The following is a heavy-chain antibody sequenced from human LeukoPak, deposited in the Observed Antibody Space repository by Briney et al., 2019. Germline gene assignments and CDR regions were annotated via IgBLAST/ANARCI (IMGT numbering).Heavy chain of an antibody. CDR1: GGTFSSYA. Sequence: PGASVKVSCKASGGTFSSYAISWVRQAPGQGLEWMGRIIPILGIANYAQKFQGRVTIIADKSTSTAYMELSSLRSEDTAVYYCARAPESPGIQLPFDYWGQGTLVTVSS. J-gene: IGHJ4*02. D-gene: IGHD5-18*01. CDR2: IIPILGIA. V-gene: IGHV1-69*04. CDR3: ARAPESPGIQLPFDY.